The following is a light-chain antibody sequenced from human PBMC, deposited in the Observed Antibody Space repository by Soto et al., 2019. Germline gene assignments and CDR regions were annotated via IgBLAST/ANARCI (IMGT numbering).Light chain of an antibody. J-gene: IGLJ2*01. V-gene: IGLV2-14*01. CDR1: SSDVGGYNY. CDR3: SSYTSSSTVV. Sequence: QSALTQPASVSGSPGQSITLSCTGTSSDVGGYNYVSWYQKHPGKAPKLMIYDVSNRPSGVSNRFSGSKSGNTASLTISGLQAEDEADYYCSSYTSSSTVVVGGGTKLTVL. CDR2: DVS.